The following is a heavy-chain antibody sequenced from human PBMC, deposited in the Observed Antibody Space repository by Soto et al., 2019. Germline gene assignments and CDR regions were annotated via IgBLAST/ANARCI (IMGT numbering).Heavy chain of an antibody. J-gene: IGHJ2*01. V-gene: IGHV4-34*01. CDR1: GGSFSGYY. CDR3: ASLRVVVVAATPLRYFDL. Sequence: SETLSLTCAVYGGSFSGYYWSWIRQPPGKGLEWIGEINHSGSTNYNPSLKSRVTISVDTSKNQFSLKLSSVTAADTAVYYCASLRVVVVAATPLRYFDLWGRGTLVTISS. D-gene: IGHD2-15*01. CDR2: INHSGST.